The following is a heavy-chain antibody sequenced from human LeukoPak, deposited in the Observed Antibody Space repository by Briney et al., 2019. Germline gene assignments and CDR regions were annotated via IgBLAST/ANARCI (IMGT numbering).Heavy chain of an antibody. D-gene: IGHD3-22*01. Sequence: GGSLRLSCSASGFTFTIYTMHWVRQAPGKGLEYGSAISSNGGTTYYADSVKGRFFISRDNSKNTLFLQLSSLRPEDTAVYYCVRDDVYYYDSSGYPHWGQGTLVTVSS. J-gene: IGHJ1*01. CDR1: GFTFTIYT. CDR3: VRDDVYYYDSSGYPH. CDR2: ISSNGGTT. V-gene: IGHV3-64D*06.